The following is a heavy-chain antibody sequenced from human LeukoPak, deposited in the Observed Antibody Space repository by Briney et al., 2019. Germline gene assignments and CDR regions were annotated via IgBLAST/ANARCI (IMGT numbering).Heavy chain of an antibody. CDR1: GFTFSSYS. CDR2: ISSSSYI. CDR3: ARDGAAGGNGVPHT. J-gene: IGHJ5*02. Sequence: GGSLRLSCAASGFTFSSYSMNWVRQAPGQGLEWVSSISSSSYIYYADSVKGRFTISRDNAKNSLYLQMNSLRAEDTAVYYCARDGAAGGNGVPHTWGQGTLVTVSS. D-gene: IGHD4-17*01. V-gene: IGHV3-21*01.